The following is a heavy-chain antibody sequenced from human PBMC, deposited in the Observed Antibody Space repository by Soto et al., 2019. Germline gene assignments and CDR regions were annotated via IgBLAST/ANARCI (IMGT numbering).Heavy chain of an antibody. CDR2: IKQDGSEK. D-gene: IGHD1-26*01. J-gene: IGHJ6*02. CDR1: GFTFSNYW. CDR3: ATDNVRVGASTGAYYYYGMDV. Sequence: QPGGSLRLSCAASGFTFSNYWMSWVRQAPGKGLEWVANIKQDGSEKYYGDSVKGRSTISRDNTKNSVYLQMNSLRAEDTAVYYCATDNVRVGASTGAYYYYGMDVWGQGTTVTVSS. V-gene: IGHV3-7*01.